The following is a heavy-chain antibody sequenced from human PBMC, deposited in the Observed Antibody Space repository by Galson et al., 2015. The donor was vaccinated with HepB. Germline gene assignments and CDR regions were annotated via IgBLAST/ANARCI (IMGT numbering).Heavy chain of an antibody. D-gene: IGHD6-13*01. J-gene: IGHJ5*02. CDR1: GGSISSYY. V-gene: IGHV4-59*01. Sequence: ETLSLTCTVSGGSISSYYWSWIRQPPGKGLEWIGYIYYSGSTNYNPSLKSRVTISVDTSKNQFSLKLSSVTAADTAVYYCAREENSSRGGGFDPWGQGTLVTVSS. CDR2: IYYSGST. CDR3: AREENSSRGGGFDP.